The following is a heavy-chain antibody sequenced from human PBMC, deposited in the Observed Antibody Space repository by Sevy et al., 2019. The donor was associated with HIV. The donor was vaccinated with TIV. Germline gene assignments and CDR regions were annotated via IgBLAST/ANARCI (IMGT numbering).Heavy chain of an antibody. CDR1: GFTFSTYW. V-gene: IGHV3-7*04. CDR3: ARGPRRQVNRGNHYDGMDV. D-gene: IGHD3-16*01. CDR2: INQDGSER. J-gene: IGHJ6*02. Sequence: GGSLRLSCAASGFTFSTYWMTWVRQAPGEGLEWVANINQDGSERYYVDFVKGRFTISRDNAQKSLYLQMNSLRAEDTAVYYCARGPRRQVNRGNHYDGMDVWGQGTTVTVSS.